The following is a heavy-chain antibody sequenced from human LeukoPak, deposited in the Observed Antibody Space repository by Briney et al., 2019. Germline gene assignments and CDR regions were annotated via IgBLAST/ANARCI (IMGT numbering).Heavy chain of an antibody. CDR2: MSDDGSYK. J-gene: IGHJ4*02. CDR1: GFTFSSYW. Sequence: GGSLRLSCAASGFTFSSYWMSWVRQAPGKGLEWVAVMSDDGSYKYYADSVKGRFTISRDNSKNTLYLQMNSLRAEDTALYYCAKPRSHYCSSTSCYTSDHFDYWGQGTLVTVSS. D-gene: IGHD2-2*02. CDR3: AKPRSHYCSSTSCYTSDHFDY. V-gene: IGHV3-30*18.